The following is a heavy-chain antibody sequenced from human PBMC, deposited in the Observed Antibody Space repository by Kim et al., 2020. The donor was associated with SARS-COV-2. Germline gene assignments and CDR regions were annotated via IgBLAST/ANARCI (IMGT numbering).Heavy chain of an antibody. CDR3: ARDSTGVVVPAADGVDY. D-gene: IGHD2-2*01. CDR1: GFTFSDYY. CDR2: ISSSGSTI. J-gene: IGHJ4*02. Sequence: GGSLRLSCAASGFTFSDYYMSWIRQAPGKGLEWVSYISSSGSTIYYADSVKGRFTISRDNAKNSLYLQMNSLRAEDTAVYYCARDSTGVVVPAADGVDYWGQGTLLTVSS. V-gene: IGHV3-11*04.